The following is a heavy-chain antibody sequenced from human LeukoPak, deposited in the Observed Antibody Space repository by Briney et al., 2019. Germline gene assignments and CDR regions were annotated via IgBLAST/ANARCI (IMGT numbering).Heavy chain of an antibody. CDR2: ISGSGGST. CDR3: ARSQWPKGDYYYYYMDV. V-gene: IGHV3-23*01. Sequence: GGSLRLSCAASGFTFSSYAMSWVRQAPGKGLEWVSAISGSGGSTYYADSVKGRFTISRDNSKNTLYLQMNSLRAENTAVYYCARSQWPKGDYYYYYMDVWGKGTTVTVSS. J-gene: IGHJ6*03. D-gene: IGHD6-19*01. CDR1: GFTFSSYA.